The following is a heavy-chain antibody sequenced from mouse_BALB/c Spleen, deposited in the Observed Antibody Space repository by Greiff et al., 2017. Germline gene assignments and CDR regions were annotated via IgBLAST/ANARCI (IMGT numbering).Heavy chain of an antibody. J-gene: IGHJ4*01. V-gene: IGHV1S56*01. CDR1: GYTFTSYD. CDR2: IYPGNVNT. Sequence: QVQLQQSGPELVKPGASVRISCKASGYTFTSYDIHWVKQRPGQGLEWIGWIYPGNVNTKYNEKFKGKATLTADKSSSTAYMQLSSLTSEDSAVYFCARVLTGTRAMDYWGQGTSVTVSS. CDR3: ARVLTGTRAMDY. D-gene: IGHD4-1*01.